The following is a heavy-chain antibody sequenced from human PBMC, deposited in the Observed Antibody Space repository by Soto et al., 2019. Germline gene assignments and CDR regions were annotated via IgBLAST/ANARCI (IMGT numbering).Heavy chain of an antibody. CDR1: GYTFTSYG. CDR2: ISAYNGNT. V-gene: IGHV1-18*01. J-gene: IGHJ6*02. Sequence: QVQLVQSGAEVKKPGASVKVSCKASGYTFTSYGISWVRQAPGQGLEWMGWISAYNGNTNYAQKLQGRVTMTTDTSTSTAYMELRSLRSDDTAVYYCARITLSGFYYYYGMDVWGQGTTVTVSS. D-gene: IGHD3-22*01. CDR3: ARITLSGFYYYYGMDV.